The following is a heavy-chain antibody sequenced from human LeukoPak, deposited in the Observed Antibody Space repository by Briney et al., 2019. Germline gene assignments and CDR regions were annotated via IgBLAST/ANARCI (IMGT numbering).Heavy chain of an antibody. CDR2: IRNKANSYTT. CDR3: ARESKLGAAPTGGYYYYGMDV. Sequence: GGSLRLSCAASGLTFSSHPMSWVRQAPGMGLEWVGRIRNKANSYTTEYAASVSGRFTISRDDSKDSLCLQMNSLKTEDTAVYYCARESKLGAAPTGGYYYYGMDVWGQGTTVTVSS. V-gene: IGHV3-72*01. CDR1: GLTFSSHP. D-gene: IGHD2-15*01. J-gene: IGHJ6*02.